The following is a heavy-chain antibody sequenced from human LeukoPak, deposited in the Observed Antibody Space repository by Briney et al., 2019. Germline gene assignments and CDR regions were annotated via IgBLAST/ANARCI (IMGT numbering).Heavy chain of an antibody. CDR1: GFTFSDYY. CDR2: ISSSGSTI. Sequence: PGESLRLSCAASGFTFSDYYMSWIRQAPGKGLEWVSYISSSGSTIYYADSVKGRFTISRDNAKNSLYLQMNSLRAEDTAVYYCASTPTAYRAFDIWGQGTMVTVSS. V-gene: IGHV3-11*01. D-gene: IGHD2-21*01. J-gene: IGHJ3*02. CDR3: ASTPTAYRAFDI.